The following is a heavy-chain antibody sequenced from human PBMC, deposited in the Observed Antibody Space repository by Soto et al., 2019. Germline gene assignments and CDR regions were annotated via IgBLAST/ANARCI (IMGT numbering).Heavy chain of an antibody. CDR1: GFTVSSNY. CDR3: ARGYGGYRNYWYFDL. Sequence: EAQLVESGGGLVQPGGSLRLSCAASGFTVSSNYMSWVRQAPGKGLEWVSVIYSGGSTYYADSVKGRFTISRHNSKNTLYLQMNSLRAEDTAVYYCARGYGGYRNYWYFDLWGRGTLVTVSS. J-gene: IGHJ2*01. D-gene: IGHD3-16*01. V-gene: IGHV3-53*04. CDR2: IYSGGST.